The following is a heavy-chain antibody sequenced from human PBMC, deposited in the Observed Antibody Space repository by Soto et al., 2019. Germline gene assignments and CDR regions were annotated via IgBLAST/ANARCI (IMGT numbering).Heavy chain of an antibody. V-gene: IGHV3-11*01. D-gene: IGHD3-22*01. CDR1: GFTFSDYY. Sequence: PGGSLRLSSAGSGFTFSDYYMSWIRQAPGKGLEWVSYISSSGDIIYYADSVKGRFTISRDNAKNSLYLQMNSLRAEDTAVYYCARDLGYYASDGYFDYWGQGTLVTVSS. J-gene: IGHJ4*02. CDR3: ARDLGYYASDGYFDY. CDR2: ISSSGDII.